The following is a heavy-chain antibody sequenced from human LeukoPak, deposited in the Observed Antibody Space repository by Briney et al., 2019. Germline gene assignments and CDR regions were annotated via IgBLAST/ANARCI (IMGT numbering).Heavy chain of an antibody. Sequence: GGSLRLSCAASQFTFTFYAMSWVRQAPGRGLEWVSSIGDSGVPTYYADSVKGRFTISRDNSQNTLYLQIDSLRVDDTAVYYCAKVATWTYFDSWGQGTLVTVSS. CDR3: AKVATWTYFDS. CDR1: QFTFTFYA. CDR2: IGDSGVPT. D-gene: IGHD3/OR15-3a*01. J-gene: IGHJ4*02. V-gene: IGHV3-23*01.